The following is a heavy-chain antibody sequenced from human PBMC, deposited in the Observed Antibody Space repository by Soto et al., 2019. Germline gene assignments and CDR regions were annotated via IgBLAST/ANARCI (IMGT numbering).Heavy chain of an antibody. J-gene: IGHJ6*02. CDR3: ARDRLMASSGTARHYFGMDV. V-gene: IGHV4-31*03. D-gene: IGHD2-8*01. Sequence: PSETLSLTCTVSGGSIRSGGYYGSWVRQSPRRGLEWIGNIYYSGSTYYNPSLKSRLTISVDTSKNQFSLNLSSVTAADTAVYYCARDRLMASSGTARHYFGMDVWCQGTTVSVAS. CDR2: IYYSGST. CDR1: GGSIRSGGYY.